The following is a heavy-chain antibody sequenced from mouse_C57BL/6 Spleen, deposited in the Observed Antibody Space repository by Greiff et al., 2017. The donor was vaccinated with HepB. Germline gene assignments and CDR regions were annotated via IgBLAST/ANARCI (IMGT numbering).Heavy chain of an antibody. Sequence: EVHLVESGGGLVQPGGSMKLSCAASGFTFSDAWMDWVRQSPEKGLEWVAEIRNKANNHATYYAESVKGMFTISRDDSKSSVYLQINSLRADDTGIYYCTTWGSSPFADWGQGTLVTVSA. J-gene: IGHJ3*01. CDR2: IRNKANNHAT. D-gene: IGHD1-1*01. V-gene: IGHV6-6*01. CDR3: TTWGSSPFAD. CDR1: GFTFSDAW.